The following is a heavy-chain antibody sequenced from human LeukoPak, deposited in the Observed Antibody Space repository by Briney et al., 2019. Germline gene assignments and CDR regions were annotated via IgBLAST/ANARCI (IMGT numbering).Heavy chain of an antibody. Sequence: WIRQPPGKGLEWIGYIYYSGSTNYNPSLKSRVTISVDTSKNQFSLKLSSVTAADTALYYCARGHYDILTGYYEYALDIWGQGTMVTVSS. CDR3: ARGHYDILTGYYEYALDI. D-gene: IGHD3-9*01. J-gene: IGHJ3*02. V-gene: IGHV4-59*01. CDR2: IYYSGST.